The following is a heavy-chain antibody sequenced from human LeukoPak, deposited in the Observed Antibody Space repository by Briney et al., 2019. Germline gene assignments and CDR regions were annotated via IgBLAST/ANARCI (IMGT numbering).Heavy chain of an antibody. Sequence: GGSLRLPCAASGFTFSSYEMNWVRQAPGKGLEWDSYISSSGSTIYYADSVKGRFTISRDNAKNSLYLQMNSLRAEDTAVYYCARDPAGYCSGGSCFDYWGQGTLVTVSS. CDR2: ISSSGSTI. CDR1: GFTFSSYE. D-gene: IGHD2-15*01. V-gene: IGHV3-48*03. CDR3: ARDPAGYCSGGSCFDY. J-gene: IGHJ4*02.